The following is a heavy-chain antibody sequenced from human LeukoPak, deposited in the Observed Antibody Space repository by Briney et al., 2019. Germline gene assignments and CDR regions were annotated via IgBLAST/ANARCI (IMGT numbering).Heavy chain of an antibody. J-gene: IGHJ4*02. D-gene: IGHD3-22*01. Sequence: GGSLRLSCAASGFTFSNAWMSWVRQAPGKGLEWVGRIKSKTDGGTTAYAAPVKGRFTISRDDSKNTLYPQMNSLKTEDTAVYFCTTVGIYYDRAIDYWGQGALGTVSS. V-gene: IGHV3-15*01. CDR1: GFTFSNAW. CDR2: IKSKTDGGTT. CDR3: TTVGIYYDRAIDY.